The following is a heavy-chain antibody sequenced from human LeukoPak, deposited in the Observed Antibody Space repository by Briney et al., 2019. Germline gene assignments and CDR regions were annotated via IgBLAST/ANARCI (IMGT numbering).Heavy chain of an antibody. V-gene: IGHV4-59*01. Sequence: SETLSLTCSVSGGAISTYYWNRIRQSPGQGLEWIGHISYGTTDYNPSLKSRVTISADTSKNQISLTLTSVTADDTAVYYCARDKAHTYGYYFDPWGQGTQVLVSS. CDR2: ISYGTT. J-gene: IGHJ4*02. D-gene: IGHD5-18*01. CDR3: ARDKAHTYGYYFDP. CDR1: GGAISTYY.